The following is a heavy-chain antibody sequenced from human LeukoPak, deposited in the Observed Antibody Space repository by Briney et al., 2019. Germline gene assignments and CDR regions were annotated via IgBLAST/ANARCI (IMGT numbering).Heavy chain of an antibody. Sequence: TASETLSLTCTVSGGSTSSYYWSWIRQPPGKGLEWIGYIYYSGSTNYNPSLKSRVTISVDTSKNQFSLKLSSVTAADTAVYYCARGSSGWENDAFDIWGQGTMVTVSS. V-gene: IGHV4-59*01. CDR2: IYYSGST. J-gene: IGHJ3*02. CDR1: GGSTSSYY. D-gene: IGHD6-19*01. CDR3: ARGSSGWENDAFDI.